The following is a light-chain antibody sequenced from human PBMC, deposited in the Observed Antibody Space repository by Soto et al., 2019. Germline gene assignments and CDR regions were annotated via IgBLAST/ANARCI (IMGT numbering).Light chain of an antibody. CDR1: QVIGND. Sequence: AIQMTQSPSSLSASVGDRVTISCWASQVIGNDLAWYQQKPGKAPRLLIFAASNLQSGVPSRFSGSGSGTDFTLTISRLQPEDFATYYCLQFYNFSWTFGQGTKVDIK. V-gene: IGKV1-6*01. CDR2: AAS. CDR3: LQFYNFSWT. J-gene: IGKJ1*01.